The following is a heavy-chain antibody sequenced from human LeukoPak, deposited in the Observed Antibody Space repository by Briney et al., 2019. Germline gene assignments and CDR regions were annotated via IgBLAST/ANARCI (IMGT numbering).Heavy chain of an antibody. CDR2: FDPEDGET. CDR3: ATGSSSWYIFDY. V-gene: IGHV1-24*01. D-gene: IGHD6-13*01. CDR1: GYTLTGLS. J-gene: IGHJ4*02. Sequence: ASVKVSCKVSGYTLTGLSMHWVRQAPGKGLEWMGGFDPEDGETIYAQKFQGRVTMTEDTSTDTAYMELSSLRSEDTAVYYCATGSSSWYIFDYWGQGTLVTVSS.